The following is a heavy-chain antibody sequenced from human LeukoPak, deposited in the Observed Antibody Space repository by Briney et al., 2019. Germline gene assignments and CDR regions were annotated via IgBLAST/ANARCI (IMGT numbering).Heavy chain of an antibody. V-gene: IGHV4-61*02. CDR3: ARGVVTDDYYMDV. Sequence: SETLSLTCSVSGDSIGSGRYYWTWIRQPAGKGLQWIGRLYTNENTNYNPSLESRVSISVDTSKTQFFLKLTSVTAAATAVYFCARGVVTDDYYMDVWGKGTAITVSS. D-gene: IGHD2-21*02. CDR2: LYTNENT. CDR1: GDSIGSGRYY. J-gene: IGHJ6*03.